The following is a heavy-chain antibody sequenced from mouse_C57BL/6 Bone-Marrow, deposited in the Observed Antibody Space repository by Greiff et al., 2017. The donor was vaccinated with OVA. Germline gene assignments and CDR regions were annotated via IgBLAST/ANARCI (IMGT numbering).Heavy chain of an antibody. CDR1: GFTFSSYA. CDR3: ARAIYYDYDEAWFAY. D-gene: IGHD2-4*01. V-gene: IGHV5-4*03. J-gene: IGHJ3*01. Sequence: EVNLVESGGGLVKPGGSLKLSCAASGFTFSSYAMSWVRQTPEKRLEWVATISDGGSYTYYPDNVKGRFTISRDNAKNNLYLQMSHLKSEDTAMYYCARAIYYDYDEAWFAYWGQGTLVTVSA. CDR2: ISDGGSYT.